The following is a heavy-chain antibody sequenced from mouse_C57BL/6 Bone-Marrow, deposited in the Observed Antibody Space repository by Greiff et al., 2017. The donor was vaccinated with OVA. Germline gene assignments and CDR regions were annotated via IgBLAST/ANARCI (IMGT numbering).Heavy chain of an antibody. CDR1: GFTFSDYG. Sequence: EVQLVESGGGLVQPGGSLKLSCAASGFTFSDYGMAWVRQAPRKGPEWVAFISNLAYSISYADTVTGRFTISRENAKNTLYLEMSRLRSEDTAMYYGARQGHYYGSSLYAMDYWGQGTSVTVSS. D-gene: IGHD1-1*01. J-gene: IGHJ4*01. V-gene: IGHV5-15*01. CDR3: ARQGHYYGSSLYAMDY. CDR2: ISNLAYSI.